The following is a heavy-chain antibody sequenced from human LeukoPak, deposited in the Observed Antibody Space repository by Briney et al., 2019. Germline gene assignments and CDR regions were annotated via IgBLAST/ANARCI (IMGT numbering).Heavy chain of an antibody. D-gene: IGHD4-17*01. CDR3: ARDPNGDYIGAFDM. Sequence: GGSLRLSCTASGFTFSAYAMMWVRQAPGKGPEWVSAIRGGGTSELYADSVKGRFRISRDNSKDTLFLQMNSLRAEDTAVYYCARDPNGDYIGAFDMWGPGTMVTVSS. CDR2: IRGGGTSE. CDR1: GFTFSAYA. V-gene: IGHV3-23*01. J-gene: IGHJ3*02.